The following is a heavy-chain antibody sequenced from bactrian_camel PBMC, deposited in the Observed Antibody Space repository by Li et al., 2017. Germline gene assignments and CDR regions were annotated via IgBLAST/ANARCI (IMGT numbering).Heavy chain of an antibody. J-gene: IGHJ4*01. CDR2: IDPGGGST. CDR3: APDSSPQMGCY. CDR1: GYSYNNYC. V-gene: IGHV3S1*01. D-gene: IGHD3*01. Sequence: HVQLVESGGGSVQAGGSLKLSCAVSGYSYNNYCLGWFRQAPGKEREGVASIDPGGGSTVVADSVKGRFTISQNDAKNVVYLQMDNMKLDDTAMYYCAPDSSPQMGCYWTRGTQVTVS.